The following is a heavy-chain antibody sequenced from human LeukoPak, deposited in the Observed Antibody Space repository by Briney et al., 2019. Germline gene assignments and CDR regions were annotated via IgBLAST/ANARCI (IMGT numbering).Heavy chain of an antibody. J-gene: IGHJ4*02. CDR2: IIPIFGTA. V-gene: IGHV1-69*13. CDR1: GGTFSSYA. CDR3: ARVSEYDYVWGSRPFDC. Sequence: SVKVSCKASGGTFSSYAISWVRQAPGQGLEWMGGIIPIFGTANYAQKFQGRVTITADESTSTAYMELSSLRSEDTAVYYCARVSEYDYVWGSRPFDCWGQGTLVTVSS. D-gene: IGHD3-16*01.